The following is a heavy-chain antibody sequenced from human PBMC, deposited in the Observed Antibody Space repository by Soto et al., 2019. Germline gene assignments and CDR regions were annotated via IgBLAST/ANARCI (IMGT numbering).Heavy chain of an antibody. J-gene: IGHJ5*01. CDR2: MNPNSGNT. CDR1: GYTFATYD. D-gene: IGHD2-21*01. CDR3: ARSDGYNFNWIDS. V-gene: IGHV1-8*01. Sequence: QVQLVQSGAEVKTPGASVKVSCKASGYTFATYDINWVRQAPGQGLEWMGWMNPNSGNTGYAQKFQGRLTMTRDTAVSVAHMERSSLRNGVAAVYYCARSDGYNFNWIDSWGQGTLVTVSA.